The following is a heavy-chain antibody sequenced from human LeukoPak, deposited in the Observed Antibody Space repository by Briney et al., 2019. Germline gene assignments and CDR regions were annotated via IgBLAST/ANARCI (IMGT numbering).Heavy chain of an antibody. J-gene: IGHJ5*02. CDR3: ARDIYRLGITPNWLDP. CDR1: GGTFSSYA. D-gene: IGHD7-27*01. CDR2: IIPIFGTA. V-gene: IGHV1-69*13. Sequence: GASVKVSCKASGGTFSSYAISWVRQAPGQGLEWIGGIIPIFGTANYAQKFQGRVTITADESTSTAYMELSSLRSEDTAVYYCARDIYRLGITPNWLDPWGQGTLATVSS.